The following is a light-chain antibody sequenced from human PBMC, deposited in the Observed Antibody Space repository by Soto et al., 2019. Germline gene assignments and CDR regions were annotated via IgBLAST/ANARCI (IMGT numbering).Light chain of an antibody. CDR1: SSNIGAGHV. J-gene: IGLJ2*01. V-gene: IGLV1-40*01. CDR2: GSS. Sequence: QSVLTQPPSVSGAPGQRVTISCTGSSSNIGAGHVVHWYQQFPGRAPNLLIYGSSNRPSGVPDRFSGSKSVTSASLAITGLQAEDEADYYCQSYDNTLSASVFGGGTKLTVL. CDR3: QSYDNTLSASV.